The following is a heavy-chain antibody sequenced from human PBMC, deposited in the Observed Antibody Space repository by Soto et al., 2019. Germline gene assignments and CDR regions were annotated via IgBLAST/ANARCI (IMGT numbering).Heavy chain of an antibody. CDR3: ARPLTPGGSGWFSYYY. V-gene: IGHV5-51*01. D-gene: IGHD6-19*01. Sequence: PXESLTMSCTASGYSFTNYWIALVRQVPGKGLEWMGIIYPDDSDTRYNPTFQGHVTISADKSISTAYLQWSSLKASDTAMYYCARPLTPGGSGWFSYYYWGQGSLVTVYS. CDR1: GYSFTNYW. CDR2: IYPDDSDT. J-gene: IGHJ4*02.